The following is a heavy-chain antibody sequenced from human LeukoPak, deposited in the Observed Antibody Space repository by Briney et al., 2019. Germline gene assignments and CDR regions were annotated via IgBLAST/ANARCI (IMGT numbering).Heavy chain of an antibody. Sequence: GGSLRLSCTTSKFNFNSYGMSWVRQAPGKGLEWVSSISSSSSYIYYADSVKGRFTISRDNAKNSLYLQMNSLRAEDTAVYYCARVFIGHRGSNIPISRESTLNLDSNYYYYGMDVWGQGTTVTVSS. CDR3: ARVFIGHRGSNIPISRESTLNLDSNYYYYGMDV. CDR2: ISSSSSYI. J-gene: IGHJ6*02. CDR1: KFNFNSYG. D-gene: IGHD3-9*01. V-gene: IGHV3-21*01.